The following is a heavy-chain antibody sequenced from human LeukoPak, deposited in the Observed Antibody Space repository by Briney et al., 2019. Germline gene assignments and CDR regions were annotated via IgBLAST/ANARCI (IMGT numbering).Heavy chain of an antibody. Sequence: GRSLRLSCAASGFTFSSYGMHWVRQAPGKGLEWVAVISYDGSNKYYADSVKGRFTISRDNSKNTLYLQMNSLRAEDTAVYYCAKDGRSGIAAAGMGVFDYWGQGTLVTVSS. V-gene: IGHV3-30*18. D-gene: IGHD6-13*01. CDR3: AKDGRSGIAAAGMGVFDY. CDR2: ISYDGSNK. CDR1: GFTFSSYG. J-gene: IGHJ4*02.